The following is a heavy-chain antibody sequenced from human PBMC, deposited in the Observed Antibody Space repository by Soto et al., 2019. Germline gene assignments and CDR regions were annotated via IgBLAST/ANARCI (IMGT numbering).Heavy chain of an antibody. CDR1: GGTFSSYA. J-gene: IGHJ5*02. V-gene: IGHV1-69*12. D-gene: IGHD2-15*01. CDR2: IIPIFGTA. Sequence: QVQLVQSGAEVKKPGSSVKVSCKASGGTFSSYAISWVRQAPGQGLEWMGGIIPIFGTANYAQKFQGRVTITADESTSTAYMELSNLRSEDTAVYYCARGGYCSGGSCYGTYNWFDPWGQGTLVTVSS. CDR3: ARGGYCSGGSCYGTYNWFDP.